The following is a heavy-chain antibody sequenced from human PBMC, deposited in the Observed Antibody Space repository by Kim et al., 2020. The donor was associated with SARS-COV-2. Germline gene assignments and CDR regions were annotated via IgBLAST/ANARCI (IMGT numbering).Heavy chain of an antibody. D-gene: IGHD3-10*01. J-gene: IGHJ5*02. V-gene: IGHV4-59*01. Sequence: SETLSLTCTVSGGSISSYYWSWIRQPPGKGLEWIGYIYYSGSTNYNPSLKSRVTISVDTSKNQFSLKLSSVTAADTAVYYCARGARKVRGRPGWFDPWGQGTLVTVSS. CDR2: IYYSGST. CDR3: ARGARKVRGRPGWFDP. CDR1: GGSISSYY.